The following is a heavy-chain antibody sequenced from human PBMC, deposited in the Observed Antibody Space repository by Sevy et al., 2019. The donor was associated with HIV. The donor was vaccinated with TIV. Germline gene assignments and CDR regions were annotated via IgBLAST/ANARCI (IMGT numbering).Heavy chain of an antibody. CDR3: ARESARGAYYDFWSGYYDTYYYYYSMDV. V-gene: IGHV3-7*01. J-gene: IGHJ6*02. D-gene: IGHD3-3*01. CDR1: GFTFNSYW. Sequence: GGSLRLSCAASGFTFNSYWMSWVRQAPGKGLEWVANIKQDGSEKYYVDSVKGRFTISRDNAKNSLYLQMNSLRAEDTAVYYCARESARGAYYDFWSGYYDTYYYYYSMDVWGQGTTVTVSS. CDR2: IKQDGSEK.